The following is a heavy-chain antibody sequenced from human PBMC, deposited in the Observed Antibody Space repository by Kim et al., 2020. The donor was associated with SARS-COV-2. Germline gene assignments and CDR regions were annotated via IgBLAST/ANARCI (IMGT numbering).Heavy chain of an antibody. CDR3: ARSRPGLRLDT. D-gene: IGHD4-17*01. Sequence: TYYNPSLKSRITISVDTSKNRFSLELSSVTAADTAGYYCARSRPGLRLDTWGQRTLVTVSS. V-gene: IGHV4-31*02. CDR2: T. J-gene: IGHJ5*02.